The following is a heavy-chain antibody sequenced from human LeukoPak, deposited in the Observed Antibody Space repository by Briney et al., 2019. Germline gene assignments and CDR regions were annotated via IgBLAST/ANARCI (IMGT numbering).Heavy chain of an antibody. D-gene: IGHD2-2*01. J-gene: IGHJ5*01. V-gene: IGHV3-23*01. Sequence: GGSLRLSCAASGFTLSTYAMSWVRQTPGKGLEWVAATSSSDAGTYHADSVRGRFTISRDNSKNTLYLQMNSLRAEDAAVYYCAKDRHAPGRYCSSTSCSPFDSWGQGTLVTVSS. CDR3: AKDRHAPGRYCSSTSCSPFDS. CDR1: GFTLSTYA. CDR2: TSSSDAGT.